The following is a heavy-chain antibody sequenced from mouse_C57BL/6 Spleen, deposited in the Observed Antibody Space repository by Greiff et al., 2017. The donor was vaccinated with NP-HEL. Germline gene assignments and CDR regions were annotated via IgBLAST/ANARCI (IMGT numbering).Heavy chain of an antibody. Sequence: QVQLQQSGAELVRPGTSVKMSCKASGYTFTNYWIGWAKQRPGHGLEWIGDIYPGGGYTNYNEKFKGKATLTADKSSSTAYMQFSSLTYEDSAIYSCARGIYYDYEGVAMDYWGQGTSVTVSA. D-gene: IGHD2-4*01. J-gene: IGHJ4*01. CDR2: IYPGGGYT. CDR3: ARGIYYDYEGVAMDY. CDR1: GYTFTNYW. V-gene: IGHV1-63*01.